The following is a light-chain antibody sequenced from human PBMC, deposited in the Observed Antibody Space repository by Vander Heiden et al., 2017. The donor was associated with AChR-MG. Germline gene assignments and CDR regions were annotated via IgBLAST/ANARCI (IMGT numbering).Light chain of an antibody. J-gene: IGKJ2*03. V-gene: IGKV1-39*01. CDR2: AAS. CDR3: QQSYSTLG. CDR1: QSISSY. Sequence: DIQLTQSPSSLSASVGDRVTITCRASQSISSYLNWYQQKPGKAPKLLIYAASSLQSGVPSRFSGSGSGTDVTLTISSLQPEDFATYYCQQSYSTLGFEQWTKLEIK.